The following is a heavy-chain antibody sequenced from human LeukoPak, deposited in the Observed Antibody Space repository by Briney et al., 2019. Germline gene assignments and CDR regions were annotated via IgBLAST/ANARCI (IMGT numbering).Heavy chain of an antibody. D-gene: IGHD1-26*01. CDR3: ARDNGVGISTRPAFDY. J-gene: IGHJ4*02. V-gene: IGHV3-9*01. CDR2: ISWNSGSI. Sequence: GRSLRLSCAASGLTFDDYAMHWVRQAPGKGLEWVAGISWNSGSIGYADSVKGRFTISRDNARNSLYMQMNSLRAEDTAFYYYARDNGVGISTRPAFDYWGQGTLVTVSS. CDR1: GLTFDDYA.